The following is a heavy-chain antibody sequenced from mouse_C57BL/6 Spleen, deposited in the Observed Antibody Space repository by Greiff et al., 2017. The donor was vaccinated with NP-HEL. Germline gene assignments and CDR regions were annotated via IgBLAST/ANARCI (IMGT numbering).Heavy chain of an antibody. Sequence: VQLQQSRAELVRPGASVTLSCKASGYTFTDYEMHWVKQTPVHGLEWIGAIDPETGGTAYNQKFKGKAILTADKSSSTAYMELRSLTSEDSAVYYCTRGGITTVVGAMDYWGQGTSVTVSS. CDR2: IDPETGGT. D-gene: IGHD1-1*01. CDR3: TRGGITTVVGAMDY. J-gene: IGHJ4*01. V-gene: IGHV1-15*01. CDR1: GYTFTDYE.